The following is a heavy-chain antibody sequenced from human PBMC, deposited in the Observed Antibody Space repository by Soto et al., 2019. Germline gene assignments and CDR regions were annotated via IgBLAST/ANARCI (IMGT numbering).Heavy chain of an antibody. V-gene: IGHV4-4*02. CDR1: GGSISSSNW. J-gene: IGHJ4*02. CDR2: IVHSGST. CDR3: ARAAIGGSSWPFDY. D-gene: IGHD6-13*01. Sequence: QVQLQESGPGLVKPSGTLSLTCAVSGGSISSSNWWRWVRQPPGKELEWIGEIVHSGSTNYNPSLTSPVTISVAQAKNQFSLKLSSVTAADTAVYYGARAAIGGSSWPFDYWAQGPLVTVSS.